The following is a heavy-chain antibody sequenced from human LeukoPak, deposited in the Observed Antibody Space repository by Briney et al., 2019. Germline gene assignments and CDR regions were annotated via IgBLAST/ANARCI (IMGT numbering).Heavy chain of an antibody. Sequence: PGGSLRLSCAASGFTFSSYEMNWVRQAPGKGLEWVSYISSSGSTIYYADSVKGRFTISRDNAKNSLYLQMNSLRAEDTAVHYCAVATIKDYFDYWGQGTLVTVSS. CDR1: GFTFSSYE. CDR3: AVATIKDYFDY. CDR2: ISSSGSTI. J-gene: IGHJ4*02. V-gene: IGHV3-48*03. D-gene: IGHD5-24*01.